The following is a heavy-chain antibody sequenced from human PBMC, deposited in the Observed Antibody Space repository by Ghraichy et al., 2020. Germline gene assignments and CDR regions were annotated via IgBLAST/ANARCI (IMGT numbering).Heavy chain of an antibody. CDR3: ARGGLEGIAAAGIKLGLYYFDY. J-gene: IGHJ4*02. CDR1: GFTFSSYS. D-gene: IGHD6-13*01. V-gene: IGHV3-21*01. Sequence: GSLRLSCAASGFTFSSYSMNWVRQAPGKGLEWVSSISSSSYIYYADSVKGRFTISRDNAKNSLYLQMNSLRAEDTAVYYCARGGLEGIAAAGIKLGLYYFDYWGQGTLVTVSS. CDR2: ISSSSYI.